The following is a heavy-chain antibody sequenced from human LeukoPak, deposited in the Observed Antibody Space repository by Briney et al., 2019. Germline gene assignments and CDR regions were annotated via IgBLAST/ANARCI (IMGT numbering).Heavy chain of an antibody. V-gene: IGHV3-64*01. J-gene: IGHJ4*02. Sequence: GGSLRLSCAASGFTFSSYAMHWVRQAPGKGLEYVSAISSNGGSTYYANSVKGRFTISGDNSKNTLYLQMGSLRAEDMAVYYCARDLSGPGDYWGQGTLVTVSS. CDR2: ISSNGGST. CDR1: GFTFSSYA. CDR3: ARDLSGPGDY. D-gene: IGHD1-26*01.